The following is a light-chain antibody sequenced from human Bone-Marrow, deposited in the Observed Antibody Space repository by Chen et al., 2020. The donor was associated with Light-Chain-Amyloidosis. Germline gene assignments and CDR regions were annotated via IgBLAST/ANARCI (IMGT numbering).Light chain of an antibody. V-gene: IGLV3-21*02. CDR1: NIGSTS. CDR2: DDS. J-gene: IGLJ3*02. Sequence: SYELTQPSSVSVAPGQTATIACGGNNIGSTSVHWYQQTPGQAPLLVVYDDSDRPSGIPERLSGSNYGNTATLTSSRVEAGDEADYYCQVWDRSSDRPVFGGGTKLTVL. CDR3: QVWDRSSDRPV.